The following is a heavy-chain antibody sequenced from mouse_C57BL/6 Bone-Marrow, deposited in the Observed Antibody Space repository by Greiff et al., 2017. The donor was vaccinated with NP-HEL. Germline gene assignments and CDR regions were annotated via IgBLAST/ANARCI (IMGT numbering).Heavy chain of an antibody. J-gene: IGHJ4*01. Sequence: VQLQQSGPGLVQPSQCLSISCTVSGFYLTSYCVHWVRQSPGQGLEWLGVIWSGGSTAYYAAFIPRLSIMKDNSKCQVFYIMNSLQADDAAIYYCGRNWEGYCYTMDYWGQGTSVTVSS. CDR2: IWSGGST. CDR3: GRNWEGYCYTMDY. V-gene: IGHV2-2*01. CDR1: GFYLTSYC. D-gene: IGHD4-1*01.